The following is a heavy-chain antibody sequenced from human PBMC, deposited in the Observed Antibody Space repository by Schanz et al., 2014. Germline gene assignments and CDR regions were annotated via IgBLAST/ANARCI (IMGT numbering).Heavy chain of an antibody. CDR3: ARPLGPNYYYYGLDV. V-gene: IGHV3-74*02. CDR2: INSDGSTT. J-gene: IGHJ6*02. Sequence: EEQMVESGGGLVKPGGSLILSCAASRLTFANEDIHWVRQAPGKGLEWVSRINSDGSTTIYADSVKGRFTISRDNAKNTLYLQMNSLRAEDTAVYYCARPLGPNYYYYGLDVWGQGTTVTVSS. CDR1: RLTFANED.